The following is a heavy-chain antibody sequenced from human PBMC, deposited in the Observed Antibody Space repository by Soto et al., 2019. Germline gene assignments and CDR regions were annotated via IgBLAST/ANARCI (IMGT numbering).Heavy chain of an antibody. V-gene: IGHV4-39*07. CDR3: ARDPRSGSYYGWFDP. CDR2: IHYSGST. CDR1: GGSISIGTDY. Sequence: SETLSVTCDVSGGSISIGTDYWVWIRQPPGKGLEWIGNIHYSGSTNYNPSLKSRLSISVDTSKNQFSLKLSSVTAADTAMYYCARDPRSGSYYGWFDPWGQGTLVT. D-gene: IGHD3-10*01. J-gene: IGHJ5*02.